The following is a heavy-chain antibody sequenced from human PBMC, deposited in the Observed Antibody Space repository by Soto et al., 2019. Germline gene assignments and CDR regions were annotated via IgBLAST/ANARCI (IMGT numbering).Heavy chain of an antibody. V-gene: IGHV3-23*01. J-gene: IGHJ4*02. Sequence: GGSLRLSCAASGFIFSSYAMSWVRQPPGKGLEWVSVISGDGGSTHYADSVKGRFTISRDDFRNTLYLQMNSLRTEDTAIYYCAKLRDFVVLPAGILDYWGPGTLVTVSS. D-gene: IGHD2-8*01. CDR2: ISGDGGST. CDR3: AKLRDFVVLPAGILDY. CDR1: GFIFSSYA.